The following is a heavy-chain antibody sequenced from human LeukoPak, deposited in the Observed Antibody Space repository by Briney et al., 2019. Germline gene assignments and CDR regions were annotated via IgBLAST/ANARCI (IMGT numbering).Heavy chain of an antibody. V-gene: IGHV4-59*01. CDR2: IYYSGST. CDR3: ARVTGYMIEDYFDY. J-gene: IGHJ4*02. Sequence: SETLSLTCTVSGGSISSYYWSWIRQPPGKGREWIGCIYYSGSTNYNPSLKSRVTISVETSKNQFSLKLSSVTAADTAVYYCARVTGYMIEDYFDYWGQGTLVAVSS. D-gene: IGHD3-22*01. CDR1: GGSISSYY.